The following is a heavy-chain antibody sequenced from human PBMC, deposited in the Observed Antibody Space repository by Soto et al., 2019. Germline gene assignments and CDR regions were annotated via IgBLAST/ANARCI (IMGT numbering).Heavy chain of an antibody. J-gene: IGHJ4*02. CDR2: IIPILGIA. D-gene: IGHD3-3*01. V-gene: IGHV1-69*08. CDR3: AGDFMGFLAIFGVD. CDR1: GGTFSSYT. Sequence: QVQLVQSGAEVKKPGASVKVSCKASGGTFSSYTISWVRQAPGQGLEWMGRIIPILGIANYVQKVQGRVTITASKSTSTAEMELSSLRSEDTVVYYCAGDFMGFLAIFGVDWGQGTLVTVSS.